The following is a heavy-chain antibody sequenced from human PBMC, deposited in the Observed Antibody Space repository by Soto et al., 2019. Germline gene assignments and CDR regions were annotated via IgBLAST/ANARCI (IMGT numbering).Heavy chain of an antibody. CDR3: ARTPNDYGDYDEKPIYYYYMDV. V-gene: IGHV4-34*01. D-gene: IGHD4-17*01. CDR1: GGSFSGYY. J-gene: IGHJ6*03. CDR2: ISHSGSN. Sequence: QVQLQQWGAGLLKPSETLSLTCAVYGGSFSGYYWSWIRQPPGQGLEWIGEISHSGSNNYNPSLKSRVTISVDTSKNQLSLNLSSVTAADTAVYYCARTPNDYGDYDEKPIYYYYMDVWGKGTTVTVSS.